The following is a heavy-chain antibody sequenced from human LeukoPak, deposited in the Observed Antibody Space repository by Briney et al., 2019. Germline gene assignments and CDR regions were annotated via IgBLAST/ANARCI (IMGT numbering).Heavy chain of an antibody. CDR3: ARESVAASFDY. D-gene: IGHD6-19*01. J-gene: IGHJ4*02. CDR1: GGSFSGYY. CDR2: INHSGST. Sequence: SETLSLTCAVYGGSFSGYYWSWIRQPPGKGLEWIGEINHSGSTNYNPSLKSRVTISVDTSKNQFSLKLSSVTVADTAVYYCARESVAASFDYWGQGTLVTVSS. V-gene: IGHV4-34*01.